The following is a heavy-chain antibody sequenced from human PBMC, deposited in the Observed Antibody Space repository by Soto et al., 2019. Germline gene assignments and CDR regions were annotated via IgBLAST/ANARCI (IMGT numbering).Heavy chain of an antibody. Sequence: SETLSLTCAVSGGSISSSNWWSWVRQPPGKGLEWIGEIYHSGSTNYNPSLKSRVTISVDKSKNQFSLQLNSVTPEDTAVYYCARGAFIVSPCTGFDYWGKGTPVTVAS. CDR2: IYHSGST. D-gene: IGHD6-13*01. V-gene: IGHV4-4*02. J-gene: IGHJ4*02. CDR3: ARGAFIVSPCTGFDY. CDR1: GGSISSSNW.